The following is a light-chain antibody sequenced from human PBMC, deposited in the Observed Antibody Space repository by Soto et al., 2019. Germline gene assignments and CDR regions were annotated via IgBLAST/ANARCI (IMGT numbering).Light chain of an antibody. CDR2: AAS. J-gene: IGKJ1*01. Sequence: DIQMTQSPSSLSASVGDRVTITCRASQDIRNGLAWYQQKPGKAPKRLIFAASSLQSGVPSRFSGSASGTEFSLTISSLQPEDFATYYCLQHTTYPWTFGQGTKVEI. CDR1: QDIRNG. V-gene: IGKV1-17*01. CDR3: LQHTTYPWT.